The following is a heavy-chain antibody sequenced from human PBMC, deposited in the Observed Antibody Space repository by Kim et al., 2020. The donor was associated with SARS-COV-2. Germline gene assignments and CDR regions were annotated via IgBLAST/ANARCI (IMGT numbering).Heavy chain of an antibody. D-gene: IGHD1-1*01. V-gene: IGHV3-53*01. Sequence: VRGRFTISRDTSENTMFLQMNSLGDDDTAVYYCALLSAMEVARDGRYFDYWGQGTLVTVSS. J-gene: IGHJ4*02. CDR3: ALLSAMEVARDGRYFDY.